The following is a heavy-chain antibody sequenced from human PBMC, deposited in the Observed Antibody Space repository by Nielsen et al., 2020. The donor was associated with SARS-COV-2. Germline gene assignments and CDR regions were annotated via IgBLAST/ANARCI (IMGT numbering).Heavy chain of an antibody. CDR3: AKDFGDYVGDYYYGMDV. Sequence: LKISCAASGFTFDDYAMHWVRQAPGKGLEWVSGISWNSGSIGYADSVKGRFTISRDNAKNSLYLQMNSLRAEDTALYYCAKDFGDYVGDYYYGMDVWGQGTTVTVSS. D-gene: IGHD4-17*01. V-gene: IGHV3-9*01. CDR2: ISWNSGSI. CDR1: GFTFDDYA. J-gene: IGHJ6*02.